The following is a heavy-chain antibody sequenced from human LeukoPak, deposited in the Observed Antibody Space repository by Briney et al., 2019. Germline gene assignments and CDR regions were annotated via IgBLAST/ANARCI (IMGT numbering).Heavy chain of an antibody. CDR1: GFAFGSYA. CDR3: ARVDDFTYDF. Sequence: GXXRLSCAASGFAFGSYAMHWVRQAPGKGLEYVSAITNDGGTAFYANSVKGRFTISRDNSKNTLFLQMGSLRPEDMAVYYCARVDDFTYDFWGQGTLVTVSS. V-gene: IGHV3-64*01. D-gene: IGHD2-2*03. J-gene: IGHJ4*02. CDR2: ITNDGGTA.